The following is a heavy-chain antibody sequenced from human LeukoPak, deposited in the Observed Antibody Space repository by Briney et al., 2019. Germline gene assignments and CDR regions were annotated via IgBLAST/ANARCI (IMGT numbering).Heavy chain of an antibody. J-gene: IGHJ4*02. Sequence: GGSLRLSCAASGFTVSSNYMSWVRQAPGKGLEWVSVIYSGDSTYYADSVKGRFTISRDNSKNTLYLQMNSLRAEDTAVYYCARLYYYDSSGSALDYWGQGTLVTVSS. CDR3: ARLYYYDSSGSALDY. D-gene: IGHD3-22*01. CDR1: GFTVSSNY. CDR2: IYSGDST. V-gene: IGHV3-53*01.